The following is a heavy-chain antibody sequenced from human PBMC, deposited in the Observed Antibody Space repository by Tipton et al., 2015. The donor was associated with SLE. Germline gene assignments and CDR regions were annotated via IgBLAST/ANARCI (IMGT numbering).Heavy chain of an antibody. CDR2: ISSLSRTI. J-gene: IGHJ4*02. CDR3: ARDTYDSPMVTG. CDR1: GFAFSSYS. V-gene: IGHV3-48*01. D-gene: IGHD4/OR15-4a*01. Sequence: SLRLSCSASGFAFSSYSMNWVRQAPGKGLEWLSYISSLSRTIYYADSVKGRFTISRDNAENSLYLHMTSLRVEDTAVYYCARDTYDSPMVTGWGRGTLVTVSS.